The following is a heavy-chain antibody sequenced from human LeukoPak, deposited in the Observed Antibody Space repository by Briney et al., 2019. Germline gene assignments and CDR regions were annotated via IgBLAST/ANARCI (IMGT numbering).Heavy chain of an antibody. CDR1: DGSFSGSY. Sequence: SVTLSLTCAVYDGSFSGSYCTWIRQPPGKGLEWIGEINHSGSANYNPSLKSRVTILLDTSKNQFSLNLSSVTAADTAVYYCARGLNWFDPWGQGTLVTVSS. CDR3: ARGLNWFDP. CDR2: INHSGSA. J-gene: IGHJ5*02. V-gene: IGHV4-34*01.